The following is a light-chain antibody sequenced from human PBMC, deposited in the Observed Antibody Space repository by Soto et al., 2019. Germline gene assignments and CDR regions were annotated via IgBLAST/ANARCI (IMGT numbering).Light chain of an antibody. V-gene: IGLV2-11*01. CDR3: CSYAGTNTFVV. CDR2: DVS. Sequence: QSALTQPRSVSGSPGQSVTISCTGTSSDVGGYNYVSWYQQHPGKAPKLMMYDVSKRPSGVPDRFSGSKSGNTASLTISGLQAEDEADYYCCSYAGTNTFVVFGGGTKLTVL. J-gene: IGLJ2*01. CDR1: SSDVGGYNY.